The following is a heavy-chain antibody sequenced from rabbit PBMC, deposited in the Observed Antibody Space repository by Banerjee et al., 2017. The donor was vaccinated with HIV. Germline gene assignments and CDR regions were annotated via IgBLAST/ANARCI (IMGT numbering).Heavy chain of an antibody. J-gene: IGHJ4*01. CDR2: IYAGSASA. D-gene: IGHD4-2*01. V-gene: IGHV1S40*01. CDR3: TRDKAVWTAAGWDVDFYFGL. CDR1: GIDFSTYY. Sequence: QSLEESGGDLVKPGASLTLTCTASGIDFSTYYMCWVRQAPGKGPEWIACIYAGSASAYYASWAKGRFTISITSSTTVTLQMTSLTAADTATYFCTRDKAVWTAAGWDVDFYFGLWGPGTLVTVS.